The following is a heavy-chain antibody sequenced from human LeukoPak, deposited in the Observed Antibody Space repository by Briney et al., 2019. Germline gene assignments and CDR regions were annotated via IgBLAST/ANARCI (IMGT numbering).Heavy chain of an antibody. V-gene: IGHV3-23*01. CDR3: ARQHTAWFVDY. Sequence: GGSLRFSCAASGFSFSNYGMSWVRQAPGKGLEWVSGVSASGASTYSVDSVKGRFIISRDNSKNMVFLQMNSLRAEDTAVYYCARQHTAWFVDYWGQGILVTVSS. CDR2: VSASGAST. CDR1: GFSFSNYG. D-gene: IGHD3-9*01. J-gene: IGHJ4*02.